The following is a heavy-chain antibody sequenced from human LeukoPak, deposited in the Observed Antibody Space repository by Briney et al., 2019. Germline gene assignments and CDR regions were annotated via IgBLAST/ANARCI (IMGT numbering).Heavy chain of an antibody. Sequence: SETLSLTCTVSGGSISSYYWSWIRQPPGKGLEWIGYIYYSGSTNYNPSLKSRVTISVDTSKNQFSLKLSSVTAADTAVYYCTRGGGGIPVAGLDYWGQGTLVTVSS. J-gene: IGHJ4*02. V-gene: IGHV4-59*08. CDR2: IYYSGST. CDR3: TRGGGGIPVAGLDY. D-gene: IGHD6-19*01. CDR1: GGSISSYY.